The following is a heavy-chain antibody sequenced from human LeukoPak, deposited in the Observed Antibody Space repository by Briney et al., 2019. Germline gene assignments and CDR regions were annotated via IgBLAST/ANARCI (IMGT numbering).Heavy chain of an antibody. Sequence: ASVKVSCKASGYTFTGYFIHWVRQAPGQGLEWMGWINPNSGGTNYAQKFQGRVTMTRDTSISTAYMDLSRLRSDDTAVYYCAASTSCGYFDYWGQGTLVTVSS. J-gene: IGHJ4*02. CDR1: GYTFTGYF. V-gene: IGHV1-2*02. CDR2: INPNSGGT. D-gene: IGHD2-15*01. CDR3: AASTSCGYFDY.